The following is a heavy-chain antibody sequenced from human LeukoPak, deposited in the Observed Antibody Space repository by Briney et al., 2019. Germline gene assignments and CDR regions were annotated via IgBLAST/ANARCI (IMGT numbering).Heavy chain of an antibody. D-gene: IGHD4-17*01. CDR2: IKADGSEK. CDR1: GFTFSSYW. Sequence: PVGSLRLSCAASGFTFSSYWMSWVRQAPGKGLEWVANIKADGSEKYYVDSVKGRLTISRDNAKNSLYLQMNSLRAEDTAVYYCARASWDYRDYSYYYYKDVWGKGTTVTVSS. CDR3: ARASWDYRDYSYYYYKDV. V-gene: IGHV3-7*01. J-gene: IGHJ6*03.